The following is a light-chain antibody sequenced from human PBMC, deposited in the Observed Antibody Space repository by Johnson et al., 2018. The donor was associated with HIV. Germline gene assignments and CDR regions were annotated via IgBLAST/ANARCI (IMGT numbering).Light chain of an antibody. CDR1: SSNIGNNY. CDR2: DNN. V-gene: IGLV1-51*01. J-gene: IGLJ1*01. Sequence: QSVLTQPPSVSAAPGQKVTISCSGSSSNIGNNYVSWYQHLPGTAPQLLIYDNNKRPSGIPDRFSGSKSGTSATLGITGLQTGDEADYYCGTWDSNLSGGLYDFGSGTKVTVL. CDR3: GTWDSNLSGGLYD.